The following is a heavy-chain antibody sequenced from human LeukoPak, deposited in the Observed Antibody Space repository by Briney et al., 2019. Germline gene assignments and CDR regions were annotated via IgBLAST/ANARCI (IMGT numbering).Heavy chain of an antibody. J-gene: IGHJ6*02. CDR1: GGSISSYY. Sequence: SETLSLTCTVSGGSISSYYWSWIRQPAGKGLEWIGRIYTSGSTNYNPSLKSRVTMSVDTSKNQFSLKLSSVTAADTAVYYCARDHIVVPSFFGYYYYGMDVWGQGTTVTVSS. D-gene: IGHD2-2*01. V-gene: IGHV4-4*07. CDR3: ARDHIVVPSFFGYYYYGMDV. CDR2: IYTSGST.